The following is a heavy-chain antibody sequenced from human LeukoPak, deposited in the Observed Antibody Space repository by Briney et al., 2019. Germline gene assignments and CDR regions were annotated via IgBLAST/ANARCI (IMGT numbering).Heavy chain of an antibody. CDR2: NSAYNGNT. J-gene: IGHJ4*02. V-gene: IGHV1-18*01. D-gene: IGHD3-10*01. CDR1: GYTFTRYR. CDR3: ARAQTTGFGESLHY. Sequence: ASVKVSCKASGYTFTRYRSSWVRQAPAQGREGVGWNSAYNGNTRYAQNLQGRVTLTTDTYTSTAYMEVRSLRSDDTAVYYCARAQTTGFGESLHYWGQGTLVTVSS.